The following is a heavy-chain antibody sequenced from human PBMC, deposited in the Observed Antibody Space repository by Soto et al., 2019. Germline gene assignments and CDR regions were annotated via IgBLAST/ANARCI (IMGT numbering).Heavy chain of an antibody. V-gene: IGHV1-8*01. Sequence: GASVKVSCKASGYTFTSYDINWVRQATGQGLEWMGWMNPNSGNTGYAQKFQGRVTMTRNTSISTAYMELSSLRSEDTAVYYCARESYDYVWGSYRYSFFFDYWGQGTLVTVSS. CDR2: MNPNSGNT. J-gene: IGHJ4*02. D-gene: IGHD3-16*02. CDR3: ARESYDYVWGSYRYSFFFDY. CDR1: GYTFTSYD.